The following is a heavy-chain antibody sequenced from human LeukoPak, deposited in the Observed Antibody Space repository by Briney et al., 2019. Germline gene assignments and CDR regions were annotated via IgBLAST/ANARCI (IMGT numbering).Heavy chain of an antibody. CDR2: VWYDGSHQ. J-gene: IGHJ4*02. V-gene: IGHV3-33*06. Sequence: PGSSLRLSCAASGFPFSGSGMHWVRQAPGKGLGWVVVVWYDGSHQYYADSVKGRFTISRDNSKNTVDLQMNSLGVEDTAVYFCAKDKDTPATAHPQRGYFESWGQGTLVTVSS. CDR3: AKDKDTPATAHPQRGYFES. D-gene: IGHD2-21*02. CDR1: GFPFSGSG.